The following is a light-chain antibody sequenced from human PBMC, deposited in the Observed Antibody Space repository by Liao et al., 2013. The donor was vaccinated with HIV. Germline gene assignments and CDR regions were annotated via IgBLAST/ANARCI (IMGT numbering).Light chain of an antibody. CDR1: NIGSKS. V-gene: IGLV3-21*01. Sequence: SYVLTQPPSVSVAPGKTARITCGGNNIGSKSVHWYQQKPGQAPVLVIYYDSDRPSGIPERFSGSNSGNTATLTISRVEAGDEADYYCQAWDSHSHWVFGGGTKLTVL. CDR2: YDS. CDR3: QAWDSHSHWV. J-gene: IGLJ3*02.